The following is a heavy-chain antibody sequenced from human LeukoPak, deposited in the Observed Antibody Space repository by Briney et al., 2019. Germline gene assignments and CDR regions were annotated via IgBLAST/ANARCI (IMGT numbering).Heavy chain of an antibody. CDR2: TSSSGSTI. J-gene: IGHJ5*02. Sequence: GGSLRLSCAASGLTFSDYYMSWIRQAPGKGLEWVSYTSSSGSTIYYADSVKGRFTISRDNAKNSLYLQMNSLRAEDTAVYYCARGHGSIAARRAYWFDPWGQGTLVTVSS. D-gene: IGHD6-6*01. CDR1: GLTFSDYY. CDR3: ARGHGSIAARRAYWFDP. V-gene: IGHV3-11*01.